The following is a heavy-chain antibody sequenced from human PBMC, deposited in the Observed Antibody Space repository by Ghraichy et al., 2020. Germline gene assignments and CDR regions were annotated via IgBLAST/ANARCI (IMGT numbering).Heavy chain of an antibody. CDR3: ARRLLGYCSSTSCYRPLGYDFWSGYRHWYFDL. D-gene: IGHD2-2*01. Sequence: SETLSLTCAVYGGSFSGYYWSWIRQPPGKGLEWIGEINHSGSTNYNPSLKSRVTISVDTSKNQFSLKLSSVTAADTAVYYCARRLLGYCSSTSCYRPLGYDFWSGYRHWYFDLWGRGTLVTVSS. CDR2: INHSGST. V-gene: IGHV4-34*01. CDR1: GGSFSGYY. J-gene: IGHJ2*01.